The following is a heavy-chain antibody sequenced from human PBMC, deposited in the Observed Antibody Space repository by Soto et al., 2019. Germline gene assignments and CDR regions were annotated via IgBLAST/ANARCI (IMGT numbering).Heavy chain of an antibody. CDR3: AKKHCSSTSCYPTYYYYYGMDV. J-gene: IGHJ6*02. Sequence: PGGSLRLSCAASGFIFSDFAMHWVRQAPGKGLEWVAEIWYDGSNEYYGDSVKGRFTISRDNSKNTLYLQMNSLRAEDTAVYYCAKKHCSSTSCYPTYYYYYGMDVWGQGTTVTVSS. CDR1: GFIFSDFA. CDR2: IWYDGSNE. V-gene: IGHV3-30*02. D-gene: IGHD2-2*01.